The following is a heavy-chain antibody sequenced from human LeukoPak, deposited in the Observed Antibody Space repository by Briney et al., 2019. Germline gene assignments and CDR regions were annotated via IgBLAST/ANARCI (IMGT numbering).Heavy chain of an antibody. J-gene: IGHJ4*02. V-gene: IGHV4-59*12. Sequence: SETLSLTCTVSGGSISSYYWSWIRQPPGKGLEWIGYIYYSGSTNYNPSLKSRVTISVDTSKNQFSLKLSSVTAADTAVYYCARGFYRTRSSVVVPAAPLDYWGQGTLVTVSS. CDR2: IYYSGST. D-gene: IGHD2-2*01. CDR3: ARGFYRTRSSVVVPAAPLDY. CDR1: GGSISSYY.